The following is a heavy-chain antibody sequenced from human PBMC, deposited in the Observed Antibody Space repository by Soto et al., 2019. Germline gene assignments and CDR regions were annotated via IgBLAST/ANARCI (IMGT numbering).Heavy chain of an antibody. D-gene: IGHD3-10*01. CDR2: ISSSSSTI. CDR1: GFTISSYS. CDR3: ARARLWSDY. Sequence: EVQLVESGGGLVQPGGSLRLSCTASGFTISSYSMNWVRQAPGKGLEWVSYISSSSSTIYYADSVKGRFTISRDNAKNSLYLQMNSLRAEDTAVYYCARARLWSDYWGQGTLVTVSS. J-gene: IGHJ4*02. V-gene: IGHV3-48*01.